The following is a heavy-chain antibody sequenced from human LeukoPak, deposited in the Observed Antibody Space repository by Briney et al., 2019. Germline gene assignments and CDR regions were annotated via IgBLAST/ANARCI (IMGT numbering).Heavy chain of an antibody. J-gene: IGHJ4*02. CDR1: GYTFTSYH. V-gene: IGHV1-8*03. CDR3: ARGTPCGGDCYSIDY. Sequence: GASVKVSCKASGYTFTSYHINWVRQGTGQGLEWMGWLNPNSGNTGYAQKFQGRVTITRNTSISTAYMELSSLRSEDTAVYYCARGTPCGGDCYSIDYWGQGTLATVSS. CDR2: LNPNSGNT. D-gene: IGHD2-21*01.